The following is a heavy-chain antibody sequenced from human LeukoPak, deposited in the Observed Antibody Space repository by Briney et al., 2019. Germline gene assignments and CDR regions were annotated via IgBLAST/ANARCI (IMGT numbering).Heavy chain of an antibody. J-gene: IGHJ4*02. CDR1: GFTFSSYS. CDR3: ARVIMYYDFWSGTDY. CDR2: ISSSSSTI. D-gene: IGHD3-3*01. V-gene: IGHV3-48*01. Sequence: SGGSLRLSCAASGFTFSSYSMNWVRQAPGKGLEWVSYISSSSSTIYYADSVKGRFTISRDNAKNSLYLQMNSLRAEDMAVYYCARVIMYYDFWSGTDYWGQGTLVTVSS.